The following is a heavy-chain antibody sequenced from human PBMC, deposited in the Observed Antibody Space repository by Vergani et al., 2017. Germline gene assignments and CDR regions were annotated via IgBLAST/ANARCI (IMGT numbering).Heavy chain of an antibody. D-gene: IGHD3-10*01. CDR3: ASDRGDGY. J-gene: IGHJ4*02. V-gene: IGHV3-48*01. CDR2: ISSSSSTI. CDR1: GFTFSSYS. Sequence: VQLVESGGGVVQPGRSLRLSCAASGFTFSSYSMNWVRQAPGKGLEWVSYISSSSSTIYYADSVKGRFTIYRDNAKNSLYLQMNSLRAEDTAVYYCASDRGDGYWGQGTLVTVSS.